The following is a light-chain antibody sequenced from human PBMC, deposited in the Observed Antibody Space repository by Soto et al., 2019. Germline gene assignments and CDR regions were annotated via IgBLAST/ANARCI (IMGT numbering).Light chain of an antibody. V-gene: IGKV3-15*01. Sequence: EIVMTQSPATLSVSPGERATLSCRASQSVSSNLAWYQQKPGQAPRILIYGASTRATGTPARFSGSGSGTEFTLTISSLQSEDFAVYYCQQYNNWLFTFGPGTKVDIK. J-gene: IGKJ3*01. CDR3: QQYNNWLFT. CDR1: QSVSSN. CDR2: GAS.